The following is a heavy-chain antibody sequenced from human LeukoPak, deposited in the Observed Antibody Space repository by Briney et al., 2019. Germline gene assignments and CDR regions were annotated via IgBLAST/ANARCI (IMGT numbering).Heavy chain of an antibody. CDR2: ISSSSSYI. CDR1: GFTFSSYS. Sequence: GGSLRLSCAASGFTFSSYSMNWVRQAPGKGLEWGSSISSSSSYIYYADSVKGRFTISRDNAKNSLYLQMNSLRAEDTAVYYCARDWAYYYYGMDVRGQGTTVTVSS. V-gene: IGHV3-21*01. J-gene: IGHJ6*02. CDR3: ARDWAYYYYGMDV. D-gene: IGHD7-27*01.